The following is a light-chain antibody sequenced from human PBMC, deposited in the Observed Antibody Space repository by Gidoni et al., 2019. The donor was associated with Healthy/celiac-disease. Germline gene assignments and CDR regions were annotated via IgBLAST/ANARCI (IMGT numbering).Light chain of an antibody. CDR1: QSISSS. CDR2: DAS. CDR3: QQSYSNPRST. J-gene: IGKJ4*01. Sequence: DIQMTQSPSSLSASVGDRVTITCRASQSISSSLNWYQQKPGKAPKLLIYDASSLQIGVPSRFSGSGSGTDFTLTISSLQPEDFATYYCQQSYSNPRSTFGGGTKVEIK. V-gene: IGKV1-39*01.